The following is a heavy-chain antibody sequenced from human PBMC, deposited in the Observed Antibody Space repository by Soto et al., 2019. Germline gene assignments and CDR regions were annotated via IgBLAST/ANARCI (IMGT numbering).Heavy chain of an antibody. Sequence: QVQLQESGPGLVKPSETLSLTCTVSGGSISNHYWSWIRQPPGKGLAGIGYIYYNGNTNYNPPLKSRVTMSVDTSNNQISQKLRSVTAADTAVYYCTRANWYSEYWGQGTLVSVSS. CDR3: TRANWYSEY. V-gene: IGHV4-59*11. D-gene: IGHD7-27*01. CDR1: GGSISNHY. CDR2: IYYNGNT. J-gene: IGHJ4*02.